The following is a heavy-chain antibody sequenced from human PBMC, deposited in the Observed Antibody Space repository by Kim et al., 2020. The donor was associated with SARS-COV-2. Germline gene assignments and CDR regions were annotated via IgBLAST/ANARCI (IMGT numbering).Heavy chain of an antibody. V-gene: IGHV4-34*01. D-gene: IGHD3-22*01. Sequence: SETLSLTCAVYGGSFSGYYWSWIRQPPGKGLEWIGEINHSGSTNYNPSLKSRVTISVDTSKNQFSLKLSSVTAAYTAVYYCARGLPKNYYVSSGYYPYYYYGMDVGGQGTTVTVSS. J-gene: IGHJ6*02. CDR2: INHSGST. CDR3: ARGLPKNYYVSSGYYPYYYYGMDV. CDR1: GGSFSGYY.